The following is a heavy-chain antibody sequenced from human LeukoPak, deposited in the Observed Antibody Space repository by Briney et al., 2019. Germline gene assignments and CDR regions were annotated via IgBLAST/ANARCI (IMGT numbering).Heavy chain of an antibody. Sequence: GGSLRLSCAASGFTFSDYYMSWIRQAPGKGLEWVSYISSSGSTIYYADSVKGRFTISRDNAKNSLYLQMNSLRAEDTAVYYCAAGTGYCSGGSCYPYYFDYWGQGTLVTVSS. CDR1: GFTFSDYY. V-gene: IGHV3-11*04. CDR3: AAGTGYCSGGSCYPYYFDY. CDR2: ISSSGSTI. D-gene: IGHD2-15*01. J-gene: IGHJ4*02.